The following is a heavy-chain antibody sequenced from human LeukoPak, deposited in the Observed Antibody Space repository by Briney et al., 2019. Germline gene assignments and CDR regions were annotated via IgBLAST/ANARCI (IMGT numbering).Heavy chain of an antibody. CDR1: GFTFSSYA. Sequence: GRSLRLSCAASGFTFSSYAMSWVRQAPGKGLEWVSAISGSGGSTYYADSVKGRFTISRDNSKNTLYLQMNSLRAEDTAVYYCAKDTAQGSAFDIWGQGTMVTVSS. CDR3: AKDTAQGSAFDI. J-gene: IGHJ3*02. V-gene: IGHV3-23*01. CDR2: ISGSGGST. D-gene: IGHD5-18*01.